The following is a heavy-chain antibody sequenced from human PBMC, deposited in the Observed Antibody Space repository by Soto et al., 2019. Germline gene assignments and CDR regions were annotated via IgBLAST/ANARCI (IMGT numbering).Heavy chain of an antibody. CDR2: FNPTGDTA. CDR3: ARGGRIVDTGIGYYYYHAMDV. Sequence: ASVKVSCKASGYTFPSYYIHWVRQAPGQGLEWMGIFNPTGDTASYAQKLQGRVTMTRDTSTGTAYMELGSLRSEDTAVYYCARGGRIVDTGIGYYYYHAMDVWGQGTTVTVSS. J-gene: IGHJ6*02. CDR1: GYTFPSYY. D-gene: IGHD5-18*01. V-gene: IGHV1-46*01.